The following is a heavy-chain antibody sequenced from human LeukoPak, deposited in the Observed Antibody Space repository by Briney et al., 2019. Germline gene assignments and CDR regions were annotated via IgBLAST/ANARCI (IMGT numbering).Heavy chain of an antibody. CDR3: ARAVDTAMVPFDY. CDR2: IYYTGNT. J-gene: IGHJ4*02. V-gene: IGHV4-39*07. D-gene: IGHD5-18*01. Sequence: SETLSLTCTVSGGSISSSSYYWGWIRQPPGKGLEWIGSIYYTGNTYYNPSLKSRVSMSVDTSNNQFSLKLSSVTAADTAVYYCARAVDTAMVPFDYWGQGTLVTVSS. CDR1: GGSISSSSYY.